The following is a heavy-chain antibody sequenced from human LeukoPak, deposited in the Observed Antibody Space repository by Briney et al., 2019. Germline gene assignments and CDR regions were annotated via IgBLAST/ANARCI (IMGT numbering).Heavy chain of an antibody. CDR1: GFIFSNHA. D-gene: IGHD1-26*01. J-gene: IGHJ4*02. Sequence: GGSLRLSCAASGFIFSNHAMHWVRQAPGKGLEWVTVIPYDGSSKYYADSVKGRFTISRDNSKNTLFLQMNSLRPEDTAVYYCAKDLSGSFSVDYWGQGTLVTVSS. CDR3: AKDLSGSFSVDY. CDR2: IPYDGSSK. V-gene: IGHV3-30-3*01.